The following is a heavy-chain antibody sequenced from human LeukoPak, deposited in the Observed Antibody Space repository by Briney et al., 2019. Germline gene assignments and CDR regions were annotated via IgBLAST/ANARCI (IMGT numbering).Heavy chain of an antibody. CDR3: ATSSDSSGYYRWYFDY. CDR1: GGSIRNFY. CDR2: IYYSGST. D-gene: IGHD3-22*01. Sequence: PSETLSLTCTVSGGSIRNFYWSWIRQPPGKGLEWIGYIYYSGSTNYNPSLKSRVTISVDTSKNQFSLKLSSVTAADTAVYYCATSSDSSGYYRWYFDYWGQGTLVTVSS. V-gene: IGHV4-59*08. J-gene: IGHJ4*02.